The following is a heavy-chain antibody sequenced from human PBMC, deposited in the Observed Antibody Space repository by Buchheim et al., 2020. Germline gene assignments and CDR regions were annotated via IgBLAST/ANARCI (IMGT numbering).Heavy chain of an antibody. Sequence: QVQLQQWGAGLLKPSETLSLTCAVYGGSFSGYYWSWIRQPPGKGLEWIGEINHSGSTNYNPSLKSRVTISVDTSKNQFSRKLSSVTAADTAVYYCARTGYTYYYDSSGYYDYFDYWGQGTL. CDR2: INHSGST. J-gene: IGHJ4*02. D-gene: IGHD3-22*01. V-gene: IGHV4-34*01. CDR1: GGSFSGYY. CDR3: ARTGYTYYYDSSGYYDYFDY.